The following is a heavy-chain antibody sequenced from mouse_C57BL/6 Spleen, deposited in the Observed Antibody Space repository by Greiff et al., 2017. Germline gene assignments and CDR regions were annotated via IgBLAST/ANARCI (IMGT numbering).Heavy chain of an antibody. CDR2: IRYDGSN. D-gene: IGHD1-1*01. V-gene: IGHV3-6*01. CDR3: ARELAETFAMDD. CDR1: GYSITSGYY. Sequence: VQLQQSGPGLVKPSPSLSLTCSVTGYSITSGYYWNWIRQFPGNKLEWMGYIRYDGSNNYNPSFKNQISLTRDTSNTQFFLTFNSVTTEDTATDYFARELAETFAMDDWGQGTSVTVSS. J-gene: IGHJ4*01.